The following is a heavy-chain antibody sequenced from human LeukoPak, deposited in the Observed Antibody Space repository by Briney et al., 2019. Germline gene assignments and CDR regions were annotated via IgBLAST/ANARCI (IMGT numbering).Heavy chain of an antibody. Sequence: SETLSLTCTVSGGSISSGGYYWSWIRQHPGKGLEWIGYIYYSGSTYYNPSLKSRVTISVNTSKNQFSLKLSSVTAADTAVYYCAREYYYDSSGYYYFDYWGQGTLVTVSS. CDR2: IYYSGST. D-gene: IGHD3-22*01. CDR1: GGSISSGGYY. J-gene: IGHJ4*02. CDR3: AREYYYDSSGYYYFDY. V-gene: IGHV4-31*03.